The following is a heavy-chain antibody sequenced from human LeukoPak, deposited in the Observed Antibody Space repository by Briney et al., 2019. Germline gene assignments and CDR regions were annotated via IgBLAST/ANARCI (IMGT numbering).Heavy chain of an antibody. J-gene: IGHJ3*02. V-gene: IGHV1-69*05. CDR3: ARARAMRAAFDI. Sequence: SVKVSCKASGGTFISYAISWVRQAPGQGLEWMGGIIPIFGTANYAQKFQGRVTITTDESTSTAYMELSSLRSEDTAVYYCARARAMRAAFDIWGQGTMVTVSS. CDR1: GGTFISYA. CDR2: IIPIFGTA.